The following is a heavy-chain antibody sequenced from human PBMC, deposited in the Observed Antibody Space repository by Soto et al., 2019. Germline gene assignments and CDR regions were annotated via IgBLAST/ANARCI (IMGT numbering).Heavy chain of an antibody. V-gene: IGHV3-30-3*01. J-gene: IGHJ3*01. CDR2: SSYDGDTK. D-gene: IGHD6-19*01. CDR3: TRDWSAVIGTPFDL. CDR1: GFTFSAFD. Sequence: QLQLVESGGGVVQPEKSLRLSCEASGFTFSAFDMHWVRQSPGKGLEWVATSSYDGDTKYYANSVKGRFTISRDNSRNTLDLHMNSLRAEDTAMYYCTRDWSAVIGTPFDLWGQGTTVVVSS.